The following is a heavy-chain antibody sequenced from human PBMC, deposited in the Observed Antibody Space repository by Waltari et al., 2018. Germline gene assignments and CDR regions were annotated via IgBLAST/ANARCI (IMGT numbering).Heavy chain of an antibody. D-gene: IGHD6-13*01. J-gene: IGHJ4*02. Sequence: VQLVQSGAEVKRPGASLTVSCTASGYTFTSYAVHRVRQVPGQGLDWMGWINAGSGDTKYSQKFQARVTITRDTSASTAYMELSSLTSEDTAVYYCARVKGYSSNWYYFDYWGQGTLVTVSA. V-gene: IGHV1-3*01. CDR3: ARVKGYSSNWYYFDY. CDR1: GYTFTSYA. CDR2: INAGSGDT.